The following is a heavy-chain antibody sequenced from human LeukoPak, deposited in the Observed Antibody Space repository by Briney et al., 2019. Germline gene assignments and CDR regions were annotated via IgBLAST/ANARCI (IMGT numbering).Heavy chain of an antibody. D-gene: IGHD3-10*01. CDR3: ARVSGFYS. CDR2: IKEDGSDK. J-gene: IGHJ4*02. Sequence: PGGSLRLSCLASGFTFSNSWMTWVRQAPGRGLEWVANIKEDGSDKQYVDSVRGRFTISRDNAKNSVSLQMDGLRAEDTAVYYCARVSGFYSGGQGTLVTVSS. CDR1: GFTFSNSW. V-gene: IGHV3-7*01.